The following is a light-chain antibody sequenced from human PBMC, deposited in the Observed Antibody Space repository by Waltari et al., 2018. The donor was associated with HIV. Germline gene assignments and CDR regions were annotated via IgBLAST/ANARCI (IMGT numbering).Light chain of an antibody. V-gene: IGLV3-21*01. CDR3: QVWDSSNHRAV. Sequence: APGTAVTTPCTGRNIGSKTVHWYKQHAGQAPVLVIRFNSDRPSGIPDRFSGSNSGNTATLNIPRVEAGDEADYYCQVWDSSNHRAVFGGETELTVL. CDR1: NIGSKT. CDR2: FNS. J-gene: IGLJ3*02.